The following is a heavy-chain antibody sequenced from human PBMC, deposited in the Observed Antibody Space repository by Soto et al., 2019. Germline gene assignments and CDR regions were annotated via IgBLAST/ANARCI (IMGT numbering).Heavy chain of an antibody. CDR1: GFTFSSYS. J-gene: IGHJ5*02. CDR2: ISSSSSYI. Sequence: VGSLRLSCAASGFTFSSYSMNWVRQAPGKGLEWVSSISSSSSYIYYADSVKGRFTISRDNAKNSLYLQMNSLRAEDTAVYYCARGPITGTTYFDPWGQGTLVTVSS. V-gene: IGHV3-21*01. CDR3: ARGPITGTTYFDP. D-gene: IGHD1-7*01.